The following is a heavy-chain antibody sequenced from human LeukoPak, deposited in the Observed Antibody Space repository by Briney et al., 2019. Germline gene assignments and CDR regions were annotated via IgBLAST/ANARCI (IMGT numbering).Heavy chain of an antibody. CDR2: ISTYNGHT. D-gene: IGHD5-12*01. V-gene: IGHV1-18*01. J-gene: IGHJ4*02. Sequence: AAVKVSCKASGYTFTSYGINWVRQAPEQGLEWMGWISTYNGHTNYAQKFQGRVTMTTDTSTSTASMELRSLRSDDTAVYYCARDLIFIVGGYSGYFTDYWGQGTLVTVSS. CDR1: GYTFTSYG. CDR3: ARDLIFIVGGYSGYFTDY.